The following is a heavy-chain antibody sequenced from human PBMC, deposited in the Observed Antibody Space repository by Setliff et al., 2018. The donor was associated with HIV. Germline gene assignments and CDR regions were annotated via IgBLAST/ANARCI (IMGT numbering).Heavy chain of an antibody. V-gene: IGHV4-34*01. D-gene: IGHD3-22*01. CDR1: GGSFSGFY. Sequence: SETLSLTCAVYGGSFSGFYWSWIRQPPGKGLEWIGEINHSGSTYHNPSLKSRVTISVDTSKNQFSLKLSSVTAADTAVYYCARRRSPPSGFYSKYYMDVWGKGTTVTVSS. CDR2: INHSGST. J-gene: IGHJ6*03. CDR3: ARRRSPPSGFYSKYYMDV.